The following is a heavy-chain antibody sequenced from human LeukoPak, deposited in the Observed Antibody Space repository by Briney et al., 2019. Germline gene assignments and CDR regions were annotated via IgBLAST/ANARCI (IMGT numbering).Heavy chain of an antibody. Sequence: GGSLRLSCAASGFTFSSYGMHWVRQAPSKGLEWVAFIWYDGSNKYYADSVKGRFTISRDNSKNTLYLQMNSLRAEDTAVYYCAKVDSGYSYGSVDYWGQGTLVTVSS. CDR2: IWYDGSNK. V-gene: IGHV3-33*03. J-gene: IGHJ4*02. CDR1: GFTFSSYG. D-gene: IGHD5-18*01. CDR3: AKVDSGYSYGSVDY.